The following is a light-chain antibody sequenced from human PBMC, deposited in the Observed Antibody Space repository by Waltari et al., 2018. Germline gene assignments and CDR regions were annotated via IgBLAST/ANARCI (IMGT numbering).Light chain of an antibody. CDR2: DKN. J-gene: IGLJ2*01. Sequence: SSELTQDPAVSVAMGQTVRITCPGESLRSYYASWYQQRPGQAPILVMYDKNNRPSGVPDRFSGSSSDNTASLTITGAQAEDEASYYCHSRDASGVGGSFGGGTKLTVL. CDR3: HSRDASGVGGS. CDR1: SLRSYY. V-gene: IGLV3-19*01.